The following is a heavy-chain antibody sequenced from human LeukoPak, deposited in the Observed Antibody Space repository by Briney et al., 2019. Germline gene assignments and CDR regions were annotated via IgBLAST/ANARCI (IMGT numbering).Heavy chain of an antibody. Sequence: GGSLKLSCAASGFTFSGSAMHWFRQASGKGLGWVGRIRSKANSYATAYAASVKGRFTISRDDSKNTAYLQMNSLRAEDTAVYYCARDIYYDSSGYYGSVYWGQGTLVTVSS. CDR3: ARDIYYDSSGYYGSVY. J-gene: IGHJ4*02. V-gene: IGHV3-73*01. CDR1: GFTFSGSA. CDR2: IRSKANSYAT. D-gene: IGHD3-22*01.